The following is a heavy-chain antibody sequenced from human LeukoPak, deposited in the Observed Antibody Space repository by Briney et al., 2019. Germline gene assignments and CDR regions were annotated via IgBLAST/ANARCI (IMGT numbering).Heavy chain of an antibody. D-gene: IGHD3-10*02. V-gene: IGHV3-21*01. CDR1: GFTFNNYI. J-gene: IGHJ6*03. CDR3: AELGITMIGGV. CDR2: ISSSSDYI. Sequence: GGSLRLSCAASGFTFNNYIMNWVRQAPGKGLEWVSSISSSSDYIYYADSVKGRFTISRDNAKNSLYLQMNSLRAEDTAVYYCAELGITMIGGVWGKGTTVTVSS.